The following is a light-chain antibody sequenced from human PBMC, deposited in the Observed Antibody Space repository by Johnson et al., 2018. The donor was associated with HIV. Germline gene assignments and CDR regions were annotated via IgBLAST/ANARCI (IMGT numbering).Light chain of an antibody. V-gene: IGLV1-51*01. Sequence: QSVLTQPPSVSAAPGQKVTISCSGSSSNIGNNYVSWYQQLPGTAPKLLIYDNNKRPSGIPDRFSGSKSGTSATLGITGLQNGDEADYYCGTWDSSLSASYVCGTGTTLTVL. CDR1: SSNIGNNY. J-gene: IGLJ1*01. CDR3: GTWDSSLSASYV. CDR2: DNN.